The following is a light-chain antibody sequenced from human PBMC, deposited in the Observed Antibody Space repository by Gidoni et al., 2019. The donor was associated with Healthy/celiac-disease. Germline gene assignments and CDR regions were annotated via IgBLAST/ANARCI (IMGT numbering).Light chain of an antibody. CDR1: QSISSY. CDR3: QQCYRTPYT. V-gene: IGKV1-39*01. J-gene: IGKJ2*01. Sequence: DSQMTQSPSSLSAAVGARVTITCRARQSISSYFNWYHQKPWKAPKLLILAATRFQSGVPSRFSGSGSGTDFTLTISSLQPEDFATYCYQQCYRTPYTFGQGTKLEIK. CDR2: AAT.